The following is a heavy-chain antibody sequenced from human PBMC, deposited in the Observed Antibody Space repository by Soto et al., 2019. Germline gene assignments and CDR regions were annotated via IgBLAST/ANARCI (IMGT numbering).Heavy chain of an antibody. J-gene: IGHJ4*02. D-gene: IGHD3-9*01. CDR1: GYTFTSYG. CDR3: ARDVYYDILTGYSLTNYFAY. V-gene: IGHV1-18*01. CDR2: ISAYNGNT. Sequence: GASVKVSCKASGYTFTSYGISWVRQAPGQGLEWMGWISAYNGNTNYAQKVQGRVTMTTDTSTSTAYMELRSLRSDDTAVYYCARDVYYDILTGYSLTNYFAYWGQGTLVTSPQ.